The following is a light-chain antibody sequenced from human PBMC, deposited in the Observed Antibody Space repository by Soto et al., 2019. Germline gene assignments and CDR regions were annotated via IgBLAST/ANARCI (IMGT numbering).Light chain of an antibody. V-gene: IGKV3-20*01. Sequence: EIVLTQSPGTLSLSPGERATLSCRASQSVSSSYLAWYQQKPGQAPRLLIYGASSRATGIPDRFSGSGSGTDFTLTISSLEPEDFAVYYCQQYGSSPQTFGPGTKVEIK. CDR2: GAS. J-gene: IGKJ1*01. CDR3: QQYGSSPQT. CDR1: QSVSSSY.